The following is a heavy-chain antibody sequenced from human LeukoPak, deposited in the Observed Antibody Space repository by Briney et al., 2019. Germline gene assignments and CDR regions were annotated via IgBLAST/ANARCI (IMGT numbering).Heavy chain of an antibody. V-gene: IGHV3-48*02. CDR3: ARERALYHGNADFDY. Sequence: PGGSLRLSCAASGFTFSSYYMSWVRQAPGKGLEWVSYIDSSSSTTYYADSVKGRFTISRDNAKNSLYLQMNSLRDDDTAVYYCARERALYHGNADFDYWGQGTLVTVSA. J-gene: IGHJ4*02. CDR1: GFTFSSYY. CDR2: IDSSSSTT. D-gene: IGHD3-10*01.